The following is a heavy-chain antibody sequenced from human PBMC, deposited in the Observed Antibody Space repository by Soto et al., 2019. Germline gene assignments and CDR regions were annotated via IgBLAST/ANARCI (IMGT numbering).Heavy chain of an antibody. J-gene: IGHJ6*02. D-gene: IGHD3-3*01. Sequence: SETLSLTCAVYGGSFSGDYWSWIRQPPGKGLEWIGEINHSGSTNYNPSLKSRVTISVDTSKNQFSLKLSSVTAADTAVYYCARASYYDFWSGYPTRRYYYGMDVWGQGTTVTVSS. CDR1: GGSFSGDY. CDR3: ARASYYDFWSGYPTRRYYYGMDV. CDR2: INHSGST. V-gene: IGHV4-34*01.